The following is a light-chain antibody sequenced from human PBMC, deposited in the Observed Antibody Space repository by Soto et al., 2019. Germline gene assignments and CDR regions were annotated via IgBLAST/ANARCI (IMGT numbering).Light chain of an antibody. Sequence: EIVMTQSPATLSVSPGERATLSCRASQSVSSNLAWYQQKPGQAPRLLIYGASSRATGIPDRFSGSGSGTDFTLTISRLEPEDFAVYHCQQYDRSPWTFGQGTKVKIK. CDR1: QSVSSN. J-gene: IGKJ1*01. CDR2: GAS. V-gene: IGKV3-20*01. CDR3: QQYDRSPWT.